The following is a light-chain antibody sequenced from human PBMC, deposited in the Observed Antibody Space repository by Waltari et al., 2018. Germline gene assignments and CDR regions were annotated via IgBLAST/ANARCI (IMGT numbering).Light chain of an antibody. Sequence: QSAMTQPASVSGSPGQSINISFPGTSADVGHFAYVSWYQPYPGKAPKLMIYAVSNRPSGVSDRFSGSKSGSTASLTISGLQAEDEADYYCALYTSRGVFGGGTKLTVL. V-gene: IGLV2-14*03. CDR1: SADVGHFAY. J-gene: IGLJ3*02. CDR3: ALYTSRGV. CDR2: AVS.